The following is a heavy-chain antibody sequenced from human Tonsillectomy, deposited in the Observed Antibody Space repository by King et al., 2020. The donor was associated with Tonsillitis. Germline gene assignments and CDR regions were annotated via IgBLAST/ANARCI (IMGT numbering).Heavy chain of an antibody. Sequence: QLVQSGAEVKKPGSSVKVSCKASGNSYSNHPITWVRQAPGQGLEWLGRIVPMLGTSTYARRVQDRVTITADTYRKTTLMELTRLTSDDTAIYYCAREGLRHCSGAYCPIDIWGQGTLVIVSS. J-gene: IGHJ4*02. V-gene: IGHV1-69*06. CDR2: IVPMLGTS. D-gene: IGHD6-19*01. CDR3: AREGLRHCSGAYCPIDI. CDR1: GNSYSNHP.